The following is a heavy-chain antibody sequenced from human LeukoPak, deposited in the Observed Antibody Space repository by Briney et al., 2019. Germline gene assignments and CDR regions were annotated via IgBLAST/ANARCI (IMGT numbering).Heavy chain of an antibody. CDR2: ISGSGGST. D-gene: IGHD2-2*02. V-gene: IGHV3-23*01. CDR3: ARYCSSTSCYTSPYGMDV. CDR1: GFTFSSYA. J-gene: IGHJ6*02. Sequence: GASLRLSCAASGFTFSSYAMSWVRQAPGKGLEWVSAISGSGGSTYYADSVKGRFTISRDNSKNTLYLQMNSLRAEDTAVYYCARYCSSTSCYTSPYGMDVWGQGTTVTVSS.